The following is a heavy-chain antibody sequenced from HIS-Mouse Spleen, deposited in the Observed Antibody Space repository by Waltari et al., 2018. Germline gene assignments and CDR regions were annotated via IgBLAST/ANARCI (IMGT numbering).Heavy chain of an antibody. D-gene: IGHD3-22*01. CDR1: GGSFSGYY. CDR2: ISGSGGRK. V-gene: IGHV3-23*01. J-gene: IGHJ4*02. Sequence: VQLQQWGAGLLKPSETLSLTCAVYGGSFSGYYWSWIRQPPGKGLEWVSAISGSGGRKYKAESVKGRFTSSRDNSKNTRYLQMNSRRAEDTAVYYCAKVRGHHYYDSSGYHYYFDYWGQGTLVTVSS. CDR3: AKVRGHHYYDSSGYHYYFDY.